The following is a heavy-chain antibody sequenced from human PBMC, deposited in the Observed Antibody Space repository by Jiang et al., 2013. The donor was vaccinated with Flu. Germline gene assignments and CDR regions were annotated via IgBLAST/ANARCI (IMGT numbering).Heavy chain of an antibody. V-gene: IGHV4-59*01. J-gene: IGHJ4*02. CDR2: IYYSGST. CDR1: GGSTSSYY. CDR3: ARHSDY. Sequence: GLVKPSETLSLTCTVSGGSTSSYYWSWIRQPPGKGLEWIGYIYYSGSTNYNPSLKSRVTISVDTSKNQFSLKLSSVTAADTAVYYCARHSDYWGQGTLVTVSS.